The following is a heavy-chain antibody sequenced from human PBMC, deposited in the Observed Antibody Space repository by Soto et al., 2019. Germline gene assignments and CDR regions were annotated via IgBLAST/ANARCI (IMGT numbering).Heavy chain of an antibody. D-gene: IGHD6-19*01. V-gene: IGHV4-59*08. J-gene: IGHJ5*02. CDR2: IYYSGNT. Sequence: QVQLQESGPGLVKPSETLSLTCTVSGGSISSYYWSWLRQPPGQRLECIGYIYYSGNTNYNPSLKSRVTISVDTSKNQFSLKLSSVTAADTAVYYCARHVGTRQWLDNSPNWFDPWGQGTLVTVSS. CDR3: ARHVGTRQWLDNSPNWFDP. CDR1: GGSISSYY.